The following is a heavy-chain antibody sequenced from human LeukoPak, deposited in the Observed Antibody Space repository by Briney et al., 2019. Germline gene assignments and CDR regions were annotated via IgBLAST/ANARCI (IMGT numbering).Heavy chain of an antibody. V-gene: IGHV4-31*03. D-gene: IGHD3-22*01. J-gene: IGHJ4*02. CDR3: AATVNYDSSGYYYY. Sequence: SETLSLTCTVSGGSISSGGYYWSWIRQHPGKGLEWIGYIYYSGSTYYNPSLKSRVTISVDTSKNQFSLKLSSVTAADTAMYYCAATVNYDSSGYYYYWGQGTLVTVSS. CDR2: IYYSGST. CDR1: GGSISSGGYY.